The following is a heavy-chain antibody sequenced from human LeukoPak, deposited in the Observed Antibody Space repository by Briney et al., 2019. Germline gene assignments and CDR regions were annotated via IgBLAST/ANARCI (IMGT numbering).Heavy chain of an antibody. V-gene: IGHV4-39*07. Sequence: SETLSLTCTVSGGSISSSSYYWGWIRQPPGKGLEWIGSIYYSGSTNYNPSLKSRVTISVDTSKNQSSLKLSSVTAADTAVYYCARGPTRYYFDYWGQGTLVTVSS. CDR3: ARGPTRYYFDY. CDR1: GGSISSSSYY. J-gene: IGHJ4*02. CDR2: IYYSGST.